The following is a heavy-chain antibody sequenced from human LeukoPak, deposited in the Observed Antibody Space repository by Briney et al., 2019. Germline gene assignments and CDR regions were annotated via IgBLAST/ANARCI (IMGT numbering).Heavy chain of an antibody. CDR3: ARYSSGPGSFDI. Sequence: GGSLRLSCAASGFTFSSYAMSWVRQAPGKGLEWVSAISGSGGSTYYADSVKGRFTISRDNSKNTLYLQMNSLRAEDTAVYYCARYSSGPGSFDIWGQGTMVTVSS. J-gene: IGHJ3*02. D-gene: IGHD6-19*01. V-gene: IGHV3-23*01. CDR2: ISGSGGST. CDR1: GFTFSSYA.